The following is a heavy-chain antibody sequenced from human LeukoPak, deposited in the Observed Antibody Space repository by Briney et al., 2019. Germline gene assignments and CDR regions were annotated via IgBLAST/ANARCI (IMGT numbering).Heavy chain of an antibody. D-gene: IGHD3-10*01. Sequence: GGSLRLSCAASGFTFDDYTMHWVRQAPGKGLEWVSLISWDGGSTYYADSVKGRFTISRDNSKNSLYLQMNSLRTEDTASYYCAKPYGSGSYYNDYYYYGMDVWGQGTTVTVSS. J-gene: IGHJ6*02. CDR1: GFTFDDYT. CDR2: ISWDGGST. V-gene: IGHV3-43*01. CDR3: AKPYGSGSYYNDYYYYGMDV.